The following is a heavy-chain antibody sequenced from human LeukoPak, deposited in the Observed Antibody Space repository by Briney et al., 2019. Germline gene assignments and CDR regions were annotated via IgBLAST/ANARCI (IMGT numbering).Heavy chain of an antibody. CDR2: IDPKSGGT. CDR1: GYIFNDCY. Sequence: ASVKVSCKASGYIFNDCYMHWIRQAPGQGLEWMGRIDPKSGGTEYAQKFQGRVTVTRDTSISTAYMELSRLRSDDTGVYFCARVVRYGTSEMYWGQGTLVTVSS. D-gene: IGHD1-1*01. CDR3: ARVVRYGTSEMY. J-gene: IGHJ4*02. V-gene: IGHV1-2*02.